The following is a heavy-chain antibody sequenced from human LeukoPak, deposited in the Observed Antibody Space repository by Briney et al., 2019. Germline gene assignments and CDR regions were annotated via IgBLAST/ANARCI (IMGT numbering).Heavy chain of an antibody. CDR2: IFHSGST. CDR1: GFTFTSYW. V-gene: IGHV4-4*01. Sequence: GSLRLSCAVSGFTFTSYWMSWVRQSPGKGLQWIGQIFHSGSTHYNPSLKSRVTISVDKSKNQFSLKLSSVTAADTAVYFCARWSPRYCTSTSCPYNWFDPWGQGTLVTVSS. CDR3: ARWSPRYCTSTSCPYNWFDP. J-gene: IGHJ5*02. D-gene: IGHD2-2*01.